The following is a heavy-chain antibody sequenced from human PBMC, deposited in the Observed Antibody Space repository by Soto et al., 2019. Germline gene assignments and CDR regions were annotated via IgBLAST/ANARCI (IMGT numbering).Heavy chain of an antibody. CDR1: GYTFTGYH. Sequence: ASAKVSCKASGYTFTGYHMHCVRQAPGQGLEWMGWINPNSGGTNYAQKFQGWVTMTRDTSISTAYMELSRLRSDDTAVYYCAREITVTTFSNYYYYMDVWGKGTTVTVSS. CDR2: INPNSGGT. D-gene: IGHD4-17*01. J-gene: IGHJ6*03. V-gene: IGHV1-2*04. CDR3: AREITVTTFSNYYYYMDV.